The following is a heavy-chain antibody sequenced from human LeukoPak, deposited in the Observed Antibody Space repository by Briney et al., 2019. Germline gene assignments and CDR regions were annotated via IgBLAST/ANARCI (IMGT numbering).Heavy chain of an antibody. V-gene: IGHV4-59*01. J-gene: IGHJ4*02. CDR2: IYYSGST. CDR1: GGSISSYY. CDR3: ARATYYYGSGSYLDY. Sequence: SETLSLTCTVSGGSISSYYWSWIRQPPGKGLEWIGYIYYSGSTNYNPSLKSRVTISVDTSKNQFSLKLSSVTAADTAVYYCARATYYYGSGSYLDYWGQGTLVTVSS. D-gene: IGHD3-10*01.